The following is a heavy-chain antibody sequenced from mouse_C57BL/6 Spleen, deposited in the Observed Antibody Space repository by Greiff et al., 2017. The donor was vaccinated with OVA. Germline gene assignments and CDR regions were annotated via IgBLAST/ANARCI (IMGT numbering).Heavy chain of an antibody. J-gene: IGHJ1*03. Sequence: QVQLQQSGAELVKPGASVKLSCKASGYTFTSYWMQWVKQRPGQGLEWIGEIDPSDSYTNYNQKFKGKATLTVDTSSSTAYMQLSSLTSEDSAVYYCARRFFYYGNYPYFDVWGTGTTVTVSS. CDR3: ARRFFYYGNYPYFDV. CDR1: GYTFTSYW. D-gene: IGHD2-1*01. CDR2: IDPSDSYT. V-gene: IGHV1-50*01.